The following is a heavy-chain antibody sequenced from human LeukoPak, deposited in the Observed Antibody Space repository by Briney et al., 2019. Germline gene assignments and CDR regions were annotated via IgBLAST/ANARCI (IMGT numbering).Heavy chain of an antibody. V-gene: IGHV4-30-2*01. CDR2: IYHSGST. CDR3: ARSAPYSGYEGPFDY. D-gene: IGHD5-12*01. J-gene: IGHJ4*02. Sequence: SETLSLTCAVSGGSLSSGGYSWSWIRQPPGKGLEWIGYIYHSGSTYYNPSLKSRVTISVDRSKNQFSLKLSSVTAADTAVYYCARSAPYSGYEGPFDYWGQGTLVTVSS. CDR1: GGSLSSGGYS.